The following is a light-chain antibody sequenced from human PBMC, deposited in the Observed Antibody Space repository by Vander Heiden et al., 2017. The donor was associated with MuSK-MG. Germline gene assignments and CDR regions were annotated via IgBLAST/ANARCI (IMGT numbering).Light chain of an antibody. CDR2: DVS. J-gene: IGLJ2*01. V-gene: IGLV2-14*03. Sequence: QSALTQPASVSGSPGQSITISCTGSRSDIGVYKFVSWYQQHPGKAPKLIIYDVSDRPSGVSRRVSGSKSGVTASLNISGLLAEDEADYYCSSQTTFKSGIFGGGTKVTVL. CDR1: RSDIGVYKF. CDR3: SSQTTFKSGI.